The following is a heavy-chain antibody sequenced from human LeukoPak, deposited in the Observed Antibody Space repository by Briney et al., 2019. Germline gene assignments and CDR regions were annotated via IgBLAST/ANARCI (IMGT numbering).Heavy chain of an antibody. D-gene: IGHD1-26*01. CDR3: AKGLVGAPMTDY. CDR1: GFTFSSYA. Sequence: GGSLRLSCTASGFTFSSYAMRWVRQAPGKGLEWVSAICGGGGSKYYADSVKGRFTISRDNSKNTLYVQMNSLRAEDTAVYDSAKGLVGAPMTDYWGQGTLVTVSS. J-gene: IGHJ4*02. V-gene: IGHV3-23*01. CDR2: ICGGGGSK.